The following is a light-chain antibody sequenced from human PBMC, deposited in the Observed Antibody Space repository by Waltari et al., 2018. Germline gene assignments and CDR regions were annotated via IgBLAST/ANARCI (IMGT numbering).Light chain of an antibody. V-gene: IGKV3-20*01. Sequence: EVVLTQSPGTLSLSPGERAALSCRASQSVSSTYLAWYQQKPGQAPRLLIYGASSRATGIPDGFSGSGSGTDFTLTISRLEPEDFGVYYCQHYVSSLSWTFGQGTKVEVK. CDR2: GAS. J-gene: IGKJ1*01. CDR1: QSVSSTY. CDR3: QHYVSSLSWT.